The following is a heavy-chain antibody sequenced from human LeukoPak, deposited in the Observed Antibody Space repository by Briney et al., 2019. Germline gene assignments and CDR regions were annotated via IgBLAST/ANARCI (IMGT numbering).Heavy chain of an antibody. J-gene: IGHJ4*02. V-gene: IGHV1-2*02. CDR1: GYTFTAYY. Sequence: GASVTVSCKASGYTFTAYYIHWVRQAPGQGLEWMGWINPNSGGTNYAQKFQGRVTMTRDTSISTVYMELSRLRSDDTAVYYCARDGRDGYNLVHYWGQGTLVTVSS. CDR3: ARDGRDGYNLVHY. D-gene: IGHD5-24*01. CDR2: INPNSGGT.